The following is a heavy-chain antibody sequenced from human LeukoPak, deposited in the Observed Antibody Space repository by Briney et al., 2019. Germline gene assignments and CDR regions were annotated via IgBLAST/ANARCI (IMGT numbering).Heavy chain of an antibody. CDR3: ARDLQGWWKDY. CDR1: GYTFIGYY. D-gene: IGHD2-15*01. J-gene: IGHJ4*02. V-gene: IGHV1-2*02. CDR2: INPNSGDT. Sequence: ASVKVSCKASGYTFIGYYIHWVRQAPGQGLEWMGWINPNSGDTNYAQKFQGRVTMTRDTSTSTVYMELSSLRSEDTAVYYCARDLQGWWKDYWGQGTLVTVSS.